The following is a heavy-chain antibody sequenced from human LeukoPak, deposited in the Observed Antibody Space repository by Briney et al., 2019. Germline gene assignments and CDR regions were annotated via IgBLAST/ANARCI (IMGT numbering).Heavy chain of an antibody. J-gene: IGHJ4*02. CDR3: ARSRXSXNQXLSRRKREHFDF. D-gene: IGHD1/OR15-1a*01. CDR1: GASISSNFYY. CDR2: VHFSGTT. Sequence: SETLSLTCTVSGASISSNFYYWGWIRHPPGKKLEWIGSVHFSGTTDYNPSLESRITVSVDTSKNQFSLRLSSVTAADTAIYYCARSRXSXNQXLSRRKREHFDFWGRGMLVAVSS. V-gene: IGHV4-39*01.